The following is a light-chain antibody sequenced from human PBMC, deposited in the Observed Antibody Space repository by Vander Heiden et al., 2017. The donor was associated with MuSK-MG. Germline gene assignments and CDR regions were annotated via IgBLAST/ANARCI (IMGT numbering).Light chain of an antibody. CDR1: QSVLYSSNNKNY. CDR3: QQDDSTPKT. J-gene: IGKJ1*01. CDR2: WAS. Sequence: DIVMTQSPDSLAAALGERATINCKSSQSVLYSSNNKNYLAWYQQKPGQPPKLLIYWASTRESGVPDRFSGSGSGTDFTLTISSLQAEDVAVYYCQQDDSTPKTFGQGTKVEIK. V-gene: IGKV4-1*01.